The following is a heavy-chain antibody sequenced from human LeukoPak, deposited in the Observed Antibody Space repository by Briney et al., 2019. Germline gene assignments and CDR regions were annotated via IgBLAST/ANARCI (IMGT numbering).Heavy chain of an antibody. CDR1: GGSIKNHY. CDR2: IEYSGST. CDR3: ARRGWLAPYHHGMDV. V-gene: IGHV4-59*08. Sequence: SETLSLTCTVSGGSIKNHYWTWIRQPPGKGLEWMGYIEYSGSTNYNPSLKSRVTISVDTSKNQFSLKLRSVTAADTAVYYCARRGWLAPYHHGMDVWGHGTTVTVSS. D-gene: IGHD6-19*01. J-gene: IGHJ6*02.